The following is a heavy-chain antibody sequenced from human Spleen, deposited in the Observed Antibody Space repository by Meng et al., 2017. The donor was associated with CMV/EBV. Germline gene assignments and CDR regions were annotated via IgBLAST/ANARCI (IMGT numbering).Heavy chain of an antibody. CDR3: ARSSGYSYGYPVSYYFDY. D-gene: IGHD5-18*01. Sequence: SSSSYYWGWIRQPPGKGLEWIGSIYYSGSTYYNPSLKSRVTISVDTSKNQFSLKLSSVTAADTAVYYCARSSGYSYGYPVSYYFDYWGQGTLVTVSS. V-gene: IGHV4-39*07. CDR2: IYYSGST. CDR1: SSSSYY. J-gene: IGHJ4*02.